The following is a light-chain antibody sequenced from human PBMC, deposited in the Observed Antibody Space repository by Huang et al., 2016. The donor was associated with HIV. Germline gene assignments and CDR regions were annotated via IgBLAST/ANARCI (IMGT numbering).Light chain of an antibody. CDR2: WAS. J-gene: IGKJ5*01. Sequence: DIVMTQSPDSLAVSLGERATINCKSSQSVLYSSNNKNYLACYQQKPGQPPKLLIDWASTRESGVPDRFSGSGSGTDFTLTISSLQAEDVAVYYCQQYYSTPRTFGQGTRLEIK. CDR3: QQYYSTPRT. V-gene: IGKV4-1*01. CDR1: QSVLYSSNNKNY.